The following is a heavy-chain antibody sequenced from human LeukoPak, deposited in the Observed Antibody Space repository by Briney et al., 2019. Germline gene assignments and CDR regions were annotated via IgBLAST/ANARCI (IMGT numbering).Heavy chain of an antibody. CDR3: ARVASNYDYYFDY. J-gene: IGHJ4*02. V-gene: IGHV4-59*01. D-gene: IGHD4-11*01. Sequence: SETLSLTCTVSGGSISSYYWSWIRQPPGKGLEWIGYIYYSGSTNYNPSLKSRVTIPVDTSKNQFSLKLSSVTAADTAVYYCARVASNYDYYFDYWGQGTLVTVSS. CDR1: GGSISSYY. CDR2: IYYSGST.